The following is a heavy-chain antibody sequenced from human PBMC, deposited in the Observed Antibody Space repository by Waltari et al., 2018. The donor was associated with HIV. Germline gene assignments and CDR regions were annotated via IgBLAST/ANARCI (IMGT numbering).Heavy chain of an antibody. CDR1: GGSINTYY. CDR2: IHYAGDT. Sequence: QVQLQESGPGLVKPSETLSLSCSVSGGSINTYYWSWIRQPPGKGLEWIGNIHYAGDTVYKYSLKSRITISLDTSKNQFSLKLRSVTAADTAVYHCARIAYSSAWLPDYWGQGTLVTVSS. V-gene: IGHV4-59*01. D-gene: IGHD6-19*01. J-gene: IGHJ4*02. CDR3: ARIAYSSAWLPDY.